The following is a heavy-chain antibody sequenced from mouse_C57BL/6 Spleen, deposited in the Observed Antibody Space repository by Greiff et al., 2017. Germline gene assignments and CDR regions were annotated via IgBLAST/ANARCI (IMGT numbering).Heavy chain of an antibody. CDR3: ARSDSSFAY. CDR2: IDPSDSYT. J-gene: IGHJ3*01. CDR1: GYTFTSYW. Sequence: QVQLQQPGAELVMPGASVKLSCKASGYTFTSYWMHWVKQRPGQGLEWIGEIDPSDSYTNYNQKFKGKSTLTVDKSSSTAYMQLSSLTSEDSAVYYCARSDSSFAYWCQGTLVTVSA. D-gene: IGHD2-13*01. V-gene: IGHV1-69*01.